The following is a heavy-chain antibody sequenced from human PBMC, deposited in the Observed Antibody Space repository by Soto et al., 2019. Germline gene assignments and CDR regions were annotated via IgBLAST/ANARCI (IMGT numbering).Heavy chain of an antibody. J-gene: IGHJ4*02. CDR2: IGGSGSPT. Sequence: EVKLLESGGGLIQRGGSLRLSCAASGFTFSSYAMSWVRQAPGKGLEWVAGIGGSGSPTYYADSVKGRFIISRDNSRNTLYWQMNILTGEDTADLYCARDLGRSGRYYWGQGTLVTVSS. CDR1: GFTFSSYA. CDR3: ARDLGRSGRYY. D-gene: IGHD3-10*01. V-gene: IGHV3-23*01.